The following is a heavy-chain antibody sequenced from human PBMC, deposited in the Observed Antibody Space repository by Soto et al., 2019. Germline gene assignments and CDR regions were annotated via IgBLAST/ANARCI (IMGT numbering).Heavy chain of an antibody. CDR1: GGSVSSGSYY. CDR2: IYYSGST. Sequence: PSETLSLTCTVSGGSVSSGSYYWSWIRQPPGKGLEWIGYIYYSGSTNYNPSLKSRVTISVDTSKNQFSLKLSSVTAADTAVYYCARVQYSFDYWGQGTLVTVSS. D-gene: IGHD4-4*01. J-gene: IGHJ4*02. CDR3: ARVQYSFDY. V-gene: IGHV4-61*01.